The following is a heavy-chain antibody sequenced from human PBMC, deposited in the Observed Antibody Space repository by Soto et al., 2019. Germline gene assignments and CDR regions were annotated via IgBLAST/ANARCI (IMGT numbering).Heavy chain of an antibody. CDR3: ARGADNSYNWFDP. CDR2: VYYSGST. V-gene: IGHV4-31*02. D-gene: IGHD3-9*01. CDR1: GGSISSGGYY. Sequence: SETLSLTXTVSGGSISSGGYYWNWIRQHPGKGLEWIGYVYYSGSTYHTPSLRSRVTMSADTSKNQFSLKLSSVTAADTALYYCARGADNSYNWFDPWGQGTLVTVSS. J-gene: IGHJ5*02.